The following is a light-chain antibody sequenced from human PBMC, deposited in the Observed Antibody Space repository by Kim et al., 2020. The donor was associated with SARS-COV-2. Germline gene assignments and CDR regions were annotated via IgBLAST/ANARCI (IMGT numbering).Light chain of an antibody. CDR1: SLRSYY. CDR3: NSRDSSGDYLDRV. Sequence: GQTVKITCQGASLRSYYASWYQQKPGQAPVLVIYGKNNRPSGIPDRFSGSSSGNTASLTITGAQAEDEADYYCNSRDSSGDYLDRVFGGGTQLTVL. CDR2: GKN. J-gene: IGLJ3*02. V-gene: IGLV3-19*01.